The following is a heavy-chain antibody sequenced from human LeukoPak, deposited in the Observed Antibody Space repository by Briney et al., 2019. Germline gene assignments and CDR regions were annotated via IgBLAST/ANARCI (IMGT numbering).Heavy chain of an antibody. D-gene: IGHD2-2*01. J-gene: IGHJ3*02. CDR3: ARQYQQPGGDVFDM. Sequence: ASVKVSCKTSGYTFIDYHMHRVRQAPGQGLEWMGWINANSGGTNYAQKFQGRVTMTRDTSNSTAFMELRRLRSGDPALYYCARQYQQPGGDVFDMWGQGTMVTVSS. CDR1: GYTFIDYH. CDR2: INANSGGT. V-gene: IGHV1-2*02.